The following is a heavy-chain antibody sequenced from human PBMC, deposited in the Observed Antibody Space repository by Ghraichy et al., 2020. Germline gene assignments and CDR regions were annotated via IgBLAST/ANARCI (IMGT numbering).Heavy chain of an antibody. J-gene: IGHJ6*02. D-gene: IGHD4-23*01. Sequence: GESLNISCVGSGFTFSGYSMNWVRQSPGKGLEWVSHISSSSRNIFYADSVKGRFTISRDNAKNSLSLQMNSLRDEDTAVYYCARASAVVRFYYYAGMDVWGQGTTVTVSS. CDR1: GFTFSGYS. V-gene: IGHV3-48*02. CDR2: ISSSSRNI. CDR3: ARASAVVRFYYYAGMDV.